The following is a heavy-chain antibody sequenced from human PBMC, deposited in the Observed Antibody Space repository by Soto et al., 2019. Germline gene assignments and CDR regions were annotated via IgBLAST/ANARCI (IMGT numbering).Heavy chain of an antibody. CDR1: GYTFTSYG. D-gene: IGHD2-15*01. Sequence: QVQLVQSGAEVKKPGASVKVSCKASGYTFTSYGISWVRQAPGQGLEWMGWISAYNGNTNYAQKLQGRVTMTTDTYTSTAYRELRSLRYDDTAVYYCARGYCSGGSCYYNWFDPWGQGTLVTVSS. V-gene: IGHV1-18*01. J-gene: IGHJ5*02. CDR2: ISAYNGNT. CDR3: ARGYCSGGSCYYNWFDP.